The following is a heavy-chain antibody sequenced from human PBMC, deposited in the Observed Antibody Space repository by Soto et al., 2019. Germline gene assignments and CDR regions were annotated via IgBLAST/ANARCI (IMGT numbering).Heavy chain of an antibody. CDR3: SRGILV. V-gene: IGHV4-31*03. CDR2: ISYGGST. Sequence: QVQLQESGPGLVKPSQTLSLTCTVSGGSVNSGGYCWSWIRQHPGKGLDWFGGISYGGSTSYNPSLKSRVTITVATSKNQCSLKLASVTAADTAVYFCSRGILVWGQGALITVSS. J-gene: IGHJ4*02. CDR1: GGSVNSGGYC. D-gene: IGHD5-18*01.